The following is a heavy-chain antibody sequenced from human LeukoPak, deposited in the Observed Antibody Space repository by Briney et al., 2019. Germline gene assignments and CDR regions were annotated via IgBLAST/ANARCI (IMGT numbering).Heavy chain of an antibody. Sequence: ASVKVSCKVSGYTLSELSMHWVRQAPGKGLEWMGGFDPEDDERVYAQKFQGRVTMTEDTSTDTAYMELSSLRSEDTVIYYCATELRSGYFDYWGQGTLVTVSS. CDR1: GYTLSELS. J-gene: IGHJ4*02. CDR3: ATELRSGYFDY. V-gene: IGHV1-24*01. CDR2: FDPEDDER. D-gene: IGHD3-22*01.